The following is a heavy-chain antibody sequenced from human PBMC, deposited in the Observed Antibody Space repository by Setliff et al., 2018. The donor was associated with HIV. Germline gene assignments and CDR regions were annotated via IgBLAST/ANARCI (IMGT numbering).Heavy chain of an antibody. V-gene: IGHV3-74*01. CDR1: GFTFNGYA. J-gene: IGHJ4*02. CDR2: MNTDGSST. Sequence: AGGSLRLSCVGSGFTFNGYAMNWVRQAPGKGLVWVFGMNTDGSSTRYADSVEGRFTISRDNAKNTVYLQMNSLRAEDTAVYYCAAILQGWGQGTLVTVSS. CDR3: AAILQG.